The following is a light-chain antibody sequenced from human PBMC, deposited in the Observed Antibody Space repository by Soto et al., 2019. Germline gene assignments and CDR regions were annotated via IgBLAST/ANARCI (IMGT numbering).Light chain of an antibody. J-gene: IGLJ2*01. CDR3: GAWDSSLSAVI. V-gene: IGLV1-51*01. Sequence: QSVLTQPPSVSAAPGQKVSISCSGSSSNIGNNYVSWYQQLPGIAPKLVIYDNDKRPSGIPDRFSGSRSGTSATLGITGLQTGDEADYYCGAWDSSLSAVIFGGGTKLTVL. CDR2: DND. CDR1: SSNIGNNY.